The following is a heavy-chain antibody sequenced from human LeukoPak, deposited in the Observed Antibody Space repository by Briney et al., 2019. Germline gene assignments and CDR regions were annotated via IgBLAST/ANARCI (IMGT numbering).Heavy chain of an antibody. D-gene: IGHD3-16*01. CDR2: VRYDGSKT. CDR3: VRDGIGGSTTLDS. Sequence: PGGSLRLSCAASGFSFGGYGMHWVRQTPGKGLDWVSFVRYDGSKTYYGDSVKGRFTISRDNSNNTVYLQMNRLRPDDMAVYYCVRDGIGGSTTLDSWGQGTLVTVSS. J-gene: IGHJ5*01. CDR1: GFSFGGYG. V-gene: IGHV3-30*02.